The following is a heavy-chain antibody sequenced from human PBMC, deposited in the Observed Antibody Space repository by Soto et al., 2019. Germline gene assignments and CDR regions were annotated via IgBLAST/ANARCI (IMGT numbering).Heavy chain of an antibody. V-gene: IGHV4-34*01. CDR3: ARDPYCSGGSCYGLDV. D-gene: IGHD2-15*01. CDR1: GGAFSGYY. Sequence: NPSETLSLTWAVYGGAFSGYYWSWIRQPPGKGLEWIGEMNHSGSTNYIPSLKSRVTISVDTSKNQFSLKLSSVTAADTAVYYCARDPYCSGGSCYGLDVWGQGTTVTVSS. J-gene: IGHJ6*02. CDR2: MNHSGST.